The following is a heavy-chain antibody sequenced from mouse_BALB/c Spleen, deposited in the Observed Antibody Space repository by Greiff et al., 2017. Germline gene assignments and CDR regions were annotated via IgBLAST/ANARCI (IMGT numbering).Heavy chain of an antibody. CDR2: IDPANGNT. V-gene: IGHV14-3*02. CDR3: ARGGNYRYDDAMDY. CDR1: GFNIKDTY. Sequence: EVQLQQSGAELVKPGASVKLSCTASGFNIKDTYMHWVKQRPEQGLEWIGRIDPANGNTKYDPKFQGKATITADTSSNTAYLQLSSLTSEDTAVYYCARGGNYRYDDAMDYWGQGTSVTVSS. D-gene: IGHD2-14*01. J-gene: IGHJ4*01.